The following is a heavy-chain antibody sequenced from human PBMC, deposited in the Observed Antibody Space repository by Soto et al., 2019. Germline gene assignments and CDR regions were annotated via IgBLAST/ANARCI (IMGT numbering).Heavy chain of an antibody. CDR3: ARGASRSAFDI. J-gene: IGHJ3*02. CDR1: GGSFSGYY. CDR2: INHSGST. V-gene: IGHV4-34*01. Sequence: QVQLQQWGAGLLKPSETLSLTCAVYGGSFSGYYWSWIRQPPGKGLEWIGEINHSGSTNYNPSLKRRVNISVDTSKNQFSLKLSSVTAADTAVYYCARGASRSAFDIWGQGTMVTVSS.